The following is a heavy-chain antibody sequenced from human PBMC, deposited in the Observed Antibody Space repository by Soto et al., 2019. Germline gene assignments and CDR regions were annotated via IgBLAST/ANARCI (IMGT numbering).Heavy chain of an antibody. D-gene: IGHD3-10*01. Sequence: QVQLQQWGAGLLKPSETLSLTCAVYGGSFSGYYWSWIRQPPGKGLEWIGEINRRGSTNYNPSLKSRITISMDTSKNQFSLNLSSVTAADTAVFYCARGRTYKASGLRSFDYWGQGTLVTVSS. V-gene: IGHV4-34*01. CDR2: INRRGST. CDR3: ARGRTYKASGLRSFDY. CDR1: GGSFSGYY. J-gene: IGHJ4*02.